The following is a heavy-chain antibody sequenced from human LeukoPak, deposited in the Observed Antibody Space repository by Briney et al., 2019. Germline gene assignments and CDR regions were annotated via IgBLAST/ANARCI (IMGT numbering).Heavy chain of an antibody. J-gene: IGHJ3*02. D-gene: IGHD5-12*01. V-gene: IGHV4-61*02. Sequence: PSQTLSLTCTVSGGSISSGSYYWSWIRQPAGKGLEWIGRIYTSGSTNYNPSLKSRVTILEDTSKNQFSLRLNSVTAADTAVYYCASLRRYSGYGHDAFHIWGQGTMVTVSS. CDR2: IYTSGST. CDR1: GGSISSGSYY. CDR3: ASLRRYSGYGHDAFHI.